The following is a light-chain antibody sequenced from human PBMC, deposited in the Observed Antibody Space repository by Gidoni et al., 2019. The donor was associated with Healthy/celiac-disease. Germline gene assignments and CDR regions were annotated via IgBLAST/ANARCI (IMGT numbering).Light chain of an antibody. CDR1: QSISSY. Sequence: DIQMTQSPSSLSASVGDRFTITCRASQSISSYLNWYQQKPVKAPKLLIYAASSLQSGVPSRFSGSGSGTDFTLTISSLQPEDFATDYCQQSYSTPFTCGQGTKLEIK. CDR2: AAS. V-gene: IGKV1-39*01. CDR3: QQSYSTPFT. J-gene: IGKJ2*01.